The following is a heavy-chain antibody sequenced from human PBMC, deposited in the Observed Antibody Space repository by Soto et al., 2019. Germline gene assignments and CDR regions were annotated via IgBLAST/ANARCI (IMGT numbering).Heavy chain of an antibody. V-gene: IGHV1-69*06. CDR3: ARTVGTEDDFWSGSLFDY. CDR1: GGTFSSSA. Sequence: QVQLVQSGAEVKKPGSSVKVSCKASGGTFSSSAISWVRQAPGQGLEWMGGIIPLFGTANYAQKFQGRVTITADTSTSTAYMELSSLRSEDSAVYYCARTVGTEDDFWSGSLFDYWGQGTLVTVSS. CDR2: IIPLFGTA. D-gene: IGHD3-3*01. J-gene: IGHJ4*02.